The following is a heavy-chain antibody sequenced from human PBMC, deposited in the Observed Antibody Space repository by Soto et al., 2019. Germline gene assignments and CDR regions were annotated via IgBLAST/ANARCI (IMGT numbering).Heavy chain of an antibody. CDR3: ARAFWTVAGTRYFDY. Sequence: GGSLRLSCAASGFTFSSYGMHWVRQAPGKGLEWVAVIWYDGSNKYYADSVKGRFTISRDNSKNTLYLQMNSLRAEDTAVYYCARAFWTVAGTRYFDYWGQGTLVTVSS. V-gene: IGHV3-33*01. CDR1: GFTFSSYG. CDR2: IWYDGSNK. J-gene: IGHJ4*02. D-gene: IGHD6-19*01.